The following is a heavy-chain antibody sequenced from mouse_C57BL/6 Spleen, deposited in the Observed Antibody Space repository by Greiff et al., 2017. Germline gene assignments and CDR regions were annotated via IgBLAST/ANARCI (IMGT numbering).Heavy chain of an antibody. CDR1: GYTFTDYY. CDR3: ARADYYGSSPYYFDY. D-gene: IGHD1-1*01. Sequence: QVQLQQSGAELVKPGASVQISCKASGYTFTDYYINWVKQRPGQGLEWIGKIGPGSGSTYYNEKFKSKATLTADKSSSTAYMQLSSLTSEDSAVYFCARADYYGSSPYYFDYWGQGTTLTVSS. CDR2: IGPGSGST. J-gene: IGHJ2*01. V-gene: IGHV1-77*01.